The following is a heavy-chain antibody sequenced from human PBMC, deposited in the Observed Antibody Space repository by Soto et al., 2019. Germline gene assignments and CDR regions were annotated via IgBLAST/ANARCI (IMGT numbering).Heavy chain of an antibody. D-gene: IGHD3-3*01. V-gene: IGHV1-2*02. CDR1: GYTFTGYY. CDR3: AREGLRFLEWLFTTRNWFDP. J-gene: IGHJ5*02. CDR2: INPNSGGT. Sequence: GASVKVSCKASGYTFTGYYMHWVRQAPGQGLELMGWINPNSGGTNYAQKFQGRVTMTRDTSISTAYMELSRLRSDDTAVYYCAREGLRFLEWLFTTRNWFDPWGQGTLVTVSS.